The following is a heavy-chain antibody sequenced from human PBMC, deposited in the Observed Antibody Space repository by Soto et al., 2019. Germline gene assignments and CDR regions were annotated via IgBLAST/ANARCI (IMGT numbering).Heavy chain of an antibody. Sequence: SEPLCDRYSVAEGTSVSFYCTCIRKQPGKGLEWIGFMYNSGSTHYNPSLKSRVTISLDTSKNQFSLNLRSVTAADTAVYYCASMGYHYGSGSYPLDYWGQGTLVTVSS. CDR3: ASMGYHYGSGSYPLDY. CDR1: EGTSVSFY. J-gene: IGHJ4*02. V-gene: IGHV4-59*08. CDR2: MYNSGST. D-gene: IGHD3-10*01.